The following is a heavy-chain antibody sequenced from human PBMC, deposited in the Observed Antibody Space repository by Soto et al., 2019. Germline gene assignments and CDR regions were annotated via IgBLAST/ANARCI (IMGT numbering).Heavy chain of an antibody. V-gene: IGHV3-23*01. CDR3: ARDSGEQLVRRGFYYYYMDV. Sequence: PGGSLRLSCAASGFRFSTYAMSWVRQAPGKGLEWVSGLFGGGDGIAYADSVKGRFTISRDNAKNSLYLQMNSLKDEDTAVYYCARDSGEQLVRRGFYYYYMDVWGKGTTVTVSS. D-gene: IGHD6-6*01. J-gene: IGHJ6*03. CDR2: LFGGGDGI. CDR1: GFRFSTYA.